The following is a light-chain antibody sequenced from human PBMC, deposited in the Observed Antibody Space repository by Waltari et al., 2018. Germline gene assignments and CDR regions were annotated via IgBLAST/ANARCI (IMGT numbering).Light chain of an antibody. CDR3: SSYISSSTLEL. V-gene: IGLV2-14*03. J-gene: IGLJ2*01. CDR2: DVS. Sequence: QSALTQPASVSGSPGQSITISCTGTSSDVGTYNYVSWYQKHPGKPPKLMILDVSIRPSGVSNRLSGSKSGNTASLTIAGLQAEEEADYYCSSYISSSTLELFGGGTSLTVL. CDR1: SSDVGTYNY.